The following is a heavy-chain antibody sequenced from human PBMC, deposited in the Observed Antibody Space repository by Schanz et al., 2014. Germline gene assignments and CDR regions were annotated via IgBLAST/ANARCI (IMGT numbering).Heavy chain of an antibody. CDR3: AKDWRCPSNSCYAPFDY. D-gene: IGHD2-2*01. Sequence: EVQLVESGGGLVQPGGSLRLSCAASGFPFSSYDMSWVRQAPGKGLEWVSIVSDSGGDTYYADSVKGRFTISRDNSKNTLYVQMNSLRAEDTAVYYCAKDWRCPSNSCYAPFDYWGQGILVTVSS. CDR2: VSDSGGDT. J-gene: IGHJ4*02. V-gene: IGHV3-23*04. CDR1: GFPFSSYD.